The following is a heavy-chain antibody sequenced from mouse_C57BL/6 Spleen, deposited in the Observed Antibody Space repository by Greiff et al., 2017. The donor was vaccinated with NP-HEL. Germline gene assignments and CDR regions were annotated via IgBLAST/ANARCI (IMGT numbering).Heavy chain of an antibody. V-gene: IGHV5-17*01. Sequence: DVMLVESGGGLVKPGGSLKLSCAASGFTFSDYGMHWVRQAPEQGLEWVAYISSGSSTIYYADTVKGRFTISRDNAKNTLFLQMTSLRSEDTAMYYCARDGATVPSYAMDYWGQGTSVTVSS. CDR3: ARDGATVPSYAMDY. D-gene: IGHD1-1*01. CDR1: GFTFSDYG. J-gene: IGHJ4*01. CDR2: ISSGSSTI.